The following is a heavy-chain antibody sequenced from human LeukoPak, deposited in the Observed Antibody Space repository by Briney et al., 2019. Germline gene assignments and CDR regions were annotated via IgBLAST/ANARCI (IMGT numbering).Heavy chain of an antibody. Sequence: GGSLRLSCAASGFTFDTYAMSWVRQAPGKGLEWVSVISGSGDSTDYADSVKGRFTISRDNSKNTLSLQMNSLRAEDTALYYCARVWELSFDYWGQGTLVTVSS. V-gene: IGHV3-23*01. J-gene: IGHJ4*02. CDR2: ISGSGDST. CDR3: ARVWELSFDY. D-gene: IGHD3-16*02. CDR1: GFTFDTYA.